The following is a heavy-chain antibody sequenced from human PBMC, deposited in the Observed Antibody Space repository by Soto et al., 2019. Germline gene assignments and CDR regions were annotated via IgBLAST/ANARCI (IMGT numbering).Heavy chain of an antibody. V-gene: IGHV3-23*01. CDR2: ISGSGGST. D-gene: IGHD6-19*01. CDR1: GFTFSSYA. J-gene: IGHJ6*02. CDR3: AKDQAPYPAYSSGWYDMGSFLSHGMDV. Sequence: GGSLILSCAASGFTFSSYAMSWVRQAPGKGLEWVSAISGSGGSTYYADSVKGRLTISRDNSKNTLYLQMTSLRAEDTAVYYCAKDQAPYPAYSSGWYDMGSFLSHGMDVWGQGTTVTVSS.